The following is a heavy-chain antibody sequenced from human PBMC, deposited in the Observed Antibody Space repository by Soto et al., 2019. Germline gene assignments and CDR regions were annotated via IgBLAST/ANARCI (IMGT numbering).Heavy chain of an antibody. D-gene: IGHD1-26*01. J-gene: IGHJ4*02. Sequence: QPGGSLRLSCAASGFTFSSYAMSWVRQAPGKGLEWVSAISGSGGSTYYADSVKGRFTISRDKSKNTLYLQMNSLRAEDTAVYYGAANGIVGATKVYYRGQRTMVTVSS. CDR1: GFTFSSYA. CDR3: AANGIVGATKVYY. CDR2: ISGSGGST. V-gene: IGHV3-23*01.